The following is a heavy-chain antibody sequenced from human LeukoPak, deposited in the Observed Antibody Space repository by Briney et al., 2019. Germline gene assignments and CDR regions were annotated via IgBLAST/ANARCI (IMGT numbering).Heavy chain of an antibody. CDR2: IYYSGST. Sequence: SETLSLTCTVSGGSITSSGYYWGWIRQPPGKGLEWIGSIYYSGSTYYNPSLKSRATISVDTSKNQFSLKLSSVTAADTAVYYCASPPAPLWVGATGIDYWGQGTLVTVSS. J-gene: IGHJ4*02. D-gene: IGHD1-26*01. CDR3: ASPPAPLWVGATGIDY. V-gene: IGHV4-39*01. CDR1: GGSITSSGYY.